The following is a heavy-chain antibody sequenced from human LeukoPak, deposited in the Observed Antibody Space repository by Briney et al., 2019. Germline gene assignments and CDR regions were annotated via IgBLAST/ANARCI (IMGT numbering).Heavy chain of an antibody. CDR3: AVGKEDIVVVPFY. CDR2: ISWNSGSI. D-gene: IGHD2-2*01. J-gene: IGHJ4*02. Sequence: PGGSLRLSCAASGFTFDDYAMHWVRQAPGKGLEWVSGISWNSGSIGYADSVKGRFTISRDNAKNSLYLQMNSLRAEDTALYYCAVGKEDIVVVPFYWGQGTLVTVSS. CDR1: GFTFDDYA. V-gene: IGHV3-9*01.